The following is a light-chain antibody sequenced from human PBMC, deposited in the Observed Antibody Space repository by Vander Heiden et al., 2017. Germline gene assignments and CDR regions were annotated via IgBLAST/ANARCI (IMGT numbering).Light chain of an antibody. Sequence: DIQMTQSPSTLSASVGDRVTITCRASQSISSWLAWYQQKPGKAPKLLIYKASSLESGVPSRFSGSGSGTEFTLTMSSLQPDDFATYYCQRYNGYCRTFGGGTNVEMK. J-gene: IGKJ4*01. CDR1: QSISSW. CDR3: QRYNGYCRT. CDR2: KAS. V-gene: IGKV1-5*03.